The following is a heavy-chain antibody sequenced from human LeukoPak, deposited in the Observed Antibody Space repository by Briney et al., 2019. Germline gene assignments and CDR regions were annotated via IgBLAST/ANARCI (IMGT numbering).Heavy chain of an antibody. CDR3: AKDFWSGYSSSY. D-gene: IGHD3-3*01. J-gene: IGHJ6*04. Sequence: ASVKVSCKASGYTFTSYYMHWVRQAPGQGLEWMGWINPNSGGTNYAQKFQGRVTMTRDTSISTAYMELSRLRSDDTAVYYCAKDFWSGYSSSYWGKGTTVTISS. CDR1: GYTFTSYY. CDR2: INPNSGGT. V-gene: IGHV1-2*02.